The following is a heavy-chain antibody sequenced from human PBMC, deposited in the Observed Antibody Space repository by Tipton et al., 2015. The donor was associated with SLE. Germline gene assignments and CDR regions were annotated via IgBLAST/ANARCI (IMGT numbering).Heavy chain of an antibody. CDR3: AVPTVGATGGFDS. V-gene: IGHV4-39*07. CDR2: IYYDENT. D-gene: IGHD1-26*01. J-gene: IGHJ4*01. Sequence: TLSLTCSVAGGSITSNGVHWAWIRQPPGKGLEWIGSIYYDENTYHIPSLKTRVTISVDTSRNQFSLKLTSVTAADTAVYYCAVPTVGATGGFDSWGHGTLVIVSS. CDR1: GGSITSNGVH.